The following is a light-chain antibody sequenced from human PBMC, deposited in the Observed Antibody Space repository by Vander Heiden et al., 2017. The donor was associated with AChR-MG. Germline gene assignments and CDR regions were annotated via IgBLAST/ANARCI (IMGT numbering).Light chain of an antibody. CDR3: QHYGISPPWT. CDR1: QSVSSSY. Sequence: IVLTQSPGTLSLSPGERATLSCRASQSVSSSYLAWYQQKPGQAPRLLIYSASNRATGIPDRFSGSGYGTDFTLTISRLEPEDFAVYYCQHYGISPPWTFGQGSKVEIK. CDR2: SAS. J-gene: IGKJ1*01. V-gene: IGKV3-20*01.